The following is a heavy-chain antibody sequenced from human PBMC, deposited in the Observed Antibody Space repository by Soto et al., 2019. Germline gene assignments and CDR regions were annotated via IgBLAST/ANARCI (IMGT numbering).Heavy chain of an antibody. CDR3: ARDLESSGWGSFDY. CDR1: GYTFTGYY. CDR2: INPNSGGT. J-gene: IGHJ4*02. Sequence: QVQLVQSGAEVKKPGASVKVSCKASGYTFTGYYMHWVRQAPGQGLEWMGWINPNSGGTNYAQKCQGWVTMTRDTSISAAYMERSRLRSDDTAVYYCARDLESSGWGSFDYWGQGTLVTVSS. D-gene: IGHD6-19*01. V-gene: IGHV1-2*04.